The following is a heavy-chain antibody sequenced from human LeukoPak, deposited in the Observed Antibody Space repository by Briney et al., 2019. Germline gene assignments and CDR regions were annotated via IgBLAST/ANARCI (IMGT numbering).Heavy chain of an antibody. J-gene: IGHJ6*02. Sequence: GASVKVSCKASGYTFTSYDINWVRQATGQGLVWMGWVNPNSGNTGYAQKFQGRVTTTTDTSTSTAYMELRSLRSDDTAVYYCARDPGDFYQLLLVGYYGMDVWGQGTTVTVSS. CDR1: GYTFTSYD. D-gene: IGHD2-2*01. V-gene: IGHV1-8*01. CDR3: ARDPGDFYQLLLVGYYGMDV. CDR2: VNPNSGNT.